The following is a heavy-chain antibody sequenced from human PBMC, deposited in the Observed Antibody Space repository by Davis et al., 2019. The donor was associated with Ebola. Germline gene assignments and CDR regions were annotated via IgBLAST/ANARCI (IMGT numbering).Heavy chain of an antibody. Sequence: GESLKISCATSGFTFSNFVMSWVRQAPGKGLEWVSSVHNSRDTTDYADSVKGRFTISRDNNKESLYLQINSLRSEDTALYFCARGPMPSWYADYYKYGMDVWGQGTTVTASS. V-gene: IGHV3-23*01. CDR2: VHNSRDTT. D-gene: IGHD6-13*01. CDR3: ARGPMPSWYADYYKYGMDV. J-gene: IGHJ6*02. CDR1: GFTFSNFV.